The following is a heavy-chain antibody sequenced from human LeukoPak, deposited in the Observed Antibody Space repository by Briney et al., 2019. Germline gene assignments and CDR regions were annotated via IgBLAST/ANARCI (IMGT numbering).Heavy chain of an antibody. CDR3: AKDITYGDKPEYIDY. Sequence: GGSLRLSCAASGLPFSVYGIHWVRQAAGKGLEWVALIAYDGNKKHYADSVKGRFTISRDNSKNTVYLQMNSLKFEDTAIYYCAKDITYGDKPEYIDYWGQGTLVTVSS. CDR2: IAYDGNKK. V-gene: IGHV3-30*18. D-gene: IGHD2-8*01. CDR1: GLPFSVYG. J-gene: IGHJ4*02.